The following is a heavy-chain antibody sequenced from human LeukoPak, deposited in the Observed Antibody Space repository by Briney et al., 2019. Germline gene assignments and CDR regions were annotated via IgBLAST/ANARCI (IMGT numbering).Heavy chain of an antibody. CDR1: GFTFSSYS. J-gene: IGHJ4*02. V-gene: IGHV3-21*01. D-gene: IGHD2-15*01. CDR3: ARVDCSGGSCYSDY. Sequence: GGSLRLSCAASGFTFSSYSMNWVRQAPGKGLEWVSSISSSSSYIYYADSVEGRFTISRDNAKNSLYLQMNSLRAEDTAVYYCARVDCSGGSCYSDYWGQGTLVTVSS. CDR2: ISSSSSYI.